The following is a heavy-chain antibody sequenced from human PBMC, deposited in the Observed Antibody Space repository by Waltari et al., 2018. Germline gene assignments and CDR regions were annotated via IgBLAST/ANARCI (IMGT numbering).Heavy chain of an antibody. CDR1: GGSISSTSYY. CDR3: ARPGRVGGGSLMGLDY. V-gene: IGHV4-39*01. J-gene: IGHJ4*02. Sequence: QLQLQDAGPGLLKPSETLSPTCSVPGGSISSTSYYWGWIRHPPGKGLACIGSFSYNGNTYYNPSLKSRITISVDTSKNQFSLQLRSVPAADTATYYCARPGRVGGGSLMGLDYWGQGTLVAVSS. D-gene: IGHD2-15*01. CDR2: FSYNGNT.